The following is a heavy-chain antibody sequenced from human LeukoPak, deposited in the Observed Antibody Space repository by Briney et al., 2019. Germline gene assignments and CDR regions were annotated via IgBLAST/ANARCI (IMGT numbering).Heavy chain of an antibody. CDR1: GGSFSGYY. CDR3: ARAPAEGYFDL. CDR2: INHSGST. J-gene: IGHJ2*01. V-gene: IGHV4-34*01. Sequence: PSETLSLTCAVYGGSFSGYYWSWIRQPPGKGLEWIGEINHSGSTNYNPSLKSRVTISVDTSKNQFSLKLSSVTAADTAVYYCARAPAEGYFDLWGRGTLATVSS.